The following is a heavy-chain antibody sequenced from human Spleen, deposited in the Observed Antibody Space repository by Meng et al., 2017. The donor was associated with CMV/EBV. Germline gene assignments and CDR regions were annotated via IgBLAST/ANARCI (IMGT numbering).Heavy chain of an antibody. CDR3: AKSAWDSRDAFDV. CDR1: GYSFTTHW. Sequence: GESLKISCAASGYSFTTHWMSWVRQAPGKGLEWVANINQDGTEKNYVDSVKGRFTISRDNAKNSLFLQMNSLRAEDTAVYYCAKSAWDSRDAFDVWGQGAMVTVSS. D-gene: IGHD1-26*01. CDR2: INQDGTEK. V-gene: IGHV3-7*01. J-gene: IGHJ3*01.